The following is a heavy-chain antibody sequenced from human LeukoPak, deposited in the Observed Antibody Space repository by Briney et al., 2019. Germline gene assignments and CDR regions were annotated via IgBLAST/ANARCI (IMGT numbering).Heavy chain of an antibody. Sequence: SETLSLTCTVSGGSISSSSYYWGWIRQPPGKGLEWIGSIHYSGSTYYNPSLKSRVTISVDTSKNQFSLKRSSVTAADTAVYYCARDRNVLRFLEGFDYWGQGTLVTVSS. J-gene: IGHJ4*02. D-gene: IGHD3-3*01. CDR3: ARDRNVLRFLEGFDY. CDR1: GGSISSSSYY. V-gene: IGHV4-39*02. CDR2: IHYSGST.